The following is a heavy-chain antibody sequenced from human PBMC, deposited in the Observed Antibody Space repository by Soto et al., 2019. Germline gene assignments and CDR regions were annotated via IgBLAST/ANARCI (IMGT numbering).Heavy chain of an antibody. V-gene: IGHV3-9*01. CDR3: VRDTSSGWHLKDH. D-gene: IGHD3-9*01. CDR1: GFTFDDHG. J-gene: IGHJ4*02. Sequence: DVDLVESGGGLAQPGRSLRLSCVASGFTFDDHGMHWVRQIQGRGLEWVSGISWNSGSIGYAESVKGRFTIFRDNAKNSLYLEMNSLRQEDTALYYCVRDTSSGWHLKDHWGQGVQVSVSS. CDR2: ISWNSGSI.